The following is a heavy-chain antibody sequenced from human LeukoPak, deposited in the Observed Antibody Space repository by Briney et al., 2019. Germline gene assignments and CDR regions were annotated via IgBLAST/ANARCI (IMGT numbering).Heavy chain of an antibody. V-gene: IGHV3-53*01. CDR3: ARKSLGIVAAGTFFGS. Sequence: PVGSLGLSCAASGFTVSSNFVTWVRQAPGKGLEWLSIIYSGGGTDYADSVKGRFTISRDNSKNTVYLQMNSLRAEDTAMYHCARKSLGIVAAGTFFGSWGQGTPVTVSS. CDR1: GFTVSSNF. CDR2: IYSGGGT. D-gene: IGHD6-13*01. J-gene: IGHJ5*02.